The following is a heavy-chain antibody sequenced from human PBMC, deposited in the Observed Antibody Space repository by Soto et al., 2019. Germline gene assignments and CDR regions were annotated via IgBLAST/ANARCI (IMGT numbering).Heavy chain of an antibody. V-gene: IGHV3-23*01. CDR1: AISFNTYG. Sequence: PGGSLRLSSAASAISFNTYGVTWVRQAPGKGLEWVSTVTVTGGSTYYADSVKGRFTISRDRSNYTVSLLLNSLRVEDTAIYYCARQMSPEGWFDPWGQGTLVTVSS. J-gene: IGHJ5*02. CDR2: VTVTGGST. CDR3: ARQMSPEGWFDP.